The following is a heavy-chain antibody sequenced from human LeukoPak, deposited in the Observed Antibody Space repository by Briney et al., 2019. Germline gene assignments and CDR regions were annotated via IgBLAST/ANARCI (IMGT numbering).Heavy chain of an antibody. D-gene: IGHD1-26*01. CDR3: ARDRSRGGGGSYWDYFDY. Sequence: ASVKVSCKASGYTFTGYYMHWVRQAPGQGLEWMGWINPNSGGTNYAQKFQGRVTMTRDTSISTAYMELSRLRSDDTAVYYCARDRSRGGGGSYWDYFDYWGQGTLVTVSS. CDR1: GYTFTGYY. CDR2: INPNSGGT. J-gene: IGHJ4*02. V-gene: IGHV1-2*02.